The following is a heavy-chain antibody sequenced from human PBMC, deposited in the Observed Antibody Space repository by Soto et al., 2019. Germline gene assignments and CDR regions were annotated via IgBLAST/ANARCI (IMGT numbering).Heavy chain of an antibody. J-gene: IGHJ4*02. CDR1: GFIFGSYG. CDR3: ARAPRDFCGGDYSSAN. D-gene: IGHD2-21*02. V-gene: IGHV3-30*19. CDR2: ISYDGTNT. Sequence: GGSLKLSFKASGFIFGSYGMAWVRQVPGKGLEWVSIISYDGTNTYYPDSVKGRFTISRDNPRNILYLEMNSLSAEDSAMYYCARAPRDFCGGDYSSANWGQGTQVTVSS.